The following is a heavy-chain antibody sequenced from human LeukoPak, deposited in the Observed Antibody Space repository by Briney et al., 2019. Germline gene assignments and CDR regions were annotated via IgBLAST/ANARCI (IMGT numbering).Heavy chain of an antibody. D-gene: IGHD5-18*01. J-gene: IGHJ4*02. V-gene: IGHV5-51*01. CDR3: ARCAAMVRCFDY. CDR1: GYSFITYW. Sequence: GESLKISCKGSGYSFITYWIAWVRQMPGKGLEWMGIIYPGDSDTRYSPSFQGQVTISADKSIGTAYLQWSSLKASDTAMYYCARCAAMVRCFDYWGQGTLVTVSS. CDR2: IYPGDSDT.